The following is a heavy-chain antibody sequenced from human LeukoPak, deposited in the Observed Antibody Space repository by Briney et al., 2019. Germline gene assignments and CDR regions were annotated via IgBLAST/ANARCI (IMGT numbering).Heavy chain of an antibody. CDR1: GFTFSNFA. D-gene: IGHD4-23*01. Sequence: GGSLRLSCAASGFTFSNFAMIWVRQAPGKGLEWVSGISGSGGNTYYADSVKGRFTISRDNSKNTLYVQMNSLRAEDTAVYYCARGRPHGNDYWGQGTLVTVSS. V-gene: IGHV3-23*01. CDR2: ISGSGGNT. J-gene: IGHJ4*02. CDR3: ARGRPHGNDY.